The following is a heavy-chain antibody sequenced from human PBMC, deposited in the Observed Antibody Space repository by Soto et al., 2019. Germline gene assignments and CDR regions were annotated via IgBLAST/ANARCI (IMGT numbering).Heavy chain of an antibody. V-gene: IGHV3-15*01. CDR3: TTDSYSTIIIVRFDY. CDR1: GFTFSNVW. Sequence: GGSLRLSCAASGFTFSNVWMTWVRQAPGKGLEWVGRIKSKTDGGTTDYAEPVKGRFAISRDDSNNMVYLQMNSLRIEDTAVYYCTTDSYSTIIIVRFDYWGHGTLVTVSS. D-gene: IGHD3-22*01. CDR2: IKSKTDGGTT. J-gene: IGHJ4*01.